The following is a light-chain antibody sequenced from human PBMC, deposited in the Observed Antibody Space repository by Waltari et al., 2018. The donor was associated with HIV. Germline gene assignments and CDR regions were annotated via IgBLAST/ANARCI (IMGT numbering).Light chain of an antibody. J-gene: IGLJ2*01. CDR3: CSYTSSGPRYVL. CDR2: NVN. V-gene: IGLV2-14*03. CDR1: SGDVGGYNF. Sequence: QSALTQPASVSGSLGQSITISCTGTSGDVGGYNFVSWYQQHPGKAPKLIIYNVNSRPSGVSIRFSGSRSANTASLTISWLQAEDEADYFCCSYTSSGPRYVLFGGGTRLTVL.